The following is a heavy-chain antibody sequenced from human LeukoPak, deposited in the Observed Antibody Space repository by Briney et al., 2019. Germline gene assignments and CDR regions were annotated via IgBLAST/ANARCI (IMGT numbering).Heavy chain of an antibody. D-gene: IGHD3-3*01. Sequence: ASVKVSCKASGYTFTNYGLSWVRQAPGQGLQRVGWMSAYNGNTNYAQKLQDRVTLTMDRSTSTAYMELSSLRSEDTAVYYCARDRDFGGRFTFFDYWGQGTLVTVSS. CDR1: GYTFTNYG. V-gene: IGHV1-18*01. CDR2: MSAYNGNT. CDR3: ARDRDFGGRFTFFDY. J-gene: IGHJ4*02.